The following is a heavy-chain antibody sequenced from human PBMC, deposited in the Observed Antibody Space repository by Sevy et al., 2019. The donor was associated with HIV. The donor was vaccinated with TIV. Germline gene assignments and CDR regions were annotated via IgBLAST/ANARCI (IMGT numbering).Heavy chain of an antibody. CDR3: AREQYDSSGYFDY. Sequence: GGSLRLSCAASGFTFSSYSMNWVRQAPGKGLEWVSSISSSSSYFYYADSVKGRFTISRDNAKNSLYLQMNSLRAEDTAVYYCAREQYDSSGYFDYWGQGTLVTVSS. D-gene: IGHD3-22*01. CDR2: ISSSSSYF. J-gene: IGHJ4*02. V-gene: IGHV3-21*01. CDR1: GFTFSSYS.